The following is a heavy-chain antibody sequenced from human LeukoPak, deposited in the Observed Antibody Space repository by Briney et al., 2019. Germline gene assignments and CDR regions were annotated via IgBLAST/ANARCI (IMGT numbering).Heavy chain of an antibody. V-gene: IGHV4-39*07. Sequence: SETLSLTCTVSGGSISSSSYYWGWIRQPPGKGLEWIGSIYYSGSTSYNPSLKSRVTISVDTSKNQFSLKLSSVTAADTAVYYCARGRNYDFWSGYYPFDYWGQGTLVTVSS. D-gene: IGHD3-3*01. CDR1: GGSISSSSYY. CDR2: IYYSGST. J-gene: IGHJ4*02. CDR3: ARGRNYDFWSGYYPFDY.